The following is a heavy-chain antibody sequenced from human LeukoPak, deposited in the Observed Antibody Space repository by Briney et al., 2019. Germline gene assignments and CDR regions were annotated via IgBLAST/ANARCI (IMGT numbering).Heavy chain of an antibody. CDR1: GGSISSGGYY. CDR2: IYYSGST. J-gene: IGHJ4*02. Sequence: SETLSLTCTVSGGSISSGGYYWSWIRQHPGKGLEWIGYIYYSGSTYYNPSLKSRVTISVDTSKNQFSLKLSSVTAADTAVYYCASLSFSSSSFDYWGQGTLVTVSS. D-gene: IGHD6-6*01. V-gene: IGHV4-31*03. CDR3: ASLSFSSSSFDY.